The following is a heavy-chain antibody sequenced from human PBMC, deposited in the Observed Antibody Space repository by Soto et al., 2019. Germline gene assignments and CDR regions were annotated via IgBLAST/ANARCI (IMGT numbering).Heavy chain of an antibody. V-gene: IGHV3-48*02. J-gene: IGHJ5*01. CDR3: ARDHRWGYVYGDSGDS. CDR2: ISSSSSTI. Sequence: GGSLRLSCAASGFTFSSYSMNWVRQAPGKGLEWVSYISSSSSTIYYADSVKGRFTISRDNAKNSLYLQMNSLRDEDTAFYYCARDHRWGYVYGDSGDSWGHGTLVTVSS. CDR1: GFTFSSYS. D-gene: IGHD4-17*01.